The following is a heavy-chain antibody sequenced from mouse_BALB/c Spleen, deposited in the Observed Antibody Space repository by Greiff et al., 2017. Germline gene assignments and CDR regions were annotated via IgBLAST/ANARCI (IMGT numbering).Heavy chain of an antibody. CDR3: TLITTVEVYFDY. D-gene: IGHD1-1*01. J-gene: IGHJ2*01. CDR1: GFTFSNYW. V-gene: IGHV6-6*02. CDR2: IRLKSNNYAT. Sequence: EVKLVESGGGLVQPGGSMKLSCVASGFTFSNYWMNWVRQSPEKGLEWVAEIRLKSNNYATHYAESVKGRFTISRDDSKSSVYLQMNNLRAEDTGIYYCTLITTVEVYFDYWGQGTTLTVSS.